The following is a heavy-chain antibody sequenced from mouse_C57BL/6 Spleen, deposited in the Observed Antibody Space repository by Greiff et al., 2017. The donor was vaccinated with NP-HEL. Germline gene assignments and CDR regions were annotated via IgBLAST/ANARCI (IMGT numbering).Heavy chain of an antibody. CDR2: ISYDGSN. Sequence: EVKVEESGPGLVKPSQSLSLTCSVTGYSITSGYYWNWIRQFPGNKLEWMGYISYDGSNNYNPSLKNRISITRDTSKNQFFLKLNSVTTEDTATYYCARAGYGSLDYWGQGTTLTVSS. V-gene: IGHV3-6*01. CDR1: GYSITSGYY. CDR3: ARAGYGSLDY. J-gene: IGHJ2*01. D-gene: IGHD1-1*01.